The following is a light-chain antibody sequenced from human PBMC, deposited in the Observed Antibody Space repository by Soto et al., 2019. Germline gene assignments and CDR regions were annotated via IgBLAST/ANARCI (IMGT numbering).Light chain of an antibody. CDR2: DAS. CDR1: QSVSSN. CDR3: QQYARPPYA. J-gene: IGKJ2*01. V-gene: IGKV3-20*01. Sequence: VMTQSPATLSVSPGETATLSCRASQSVSSNLAWYQQKPGQAPRLLLYDASSRATGIPDRVSGSGSGTDFTLTISRLEPEDFAVYYCQQYARPPYALGQGTKVDIK.